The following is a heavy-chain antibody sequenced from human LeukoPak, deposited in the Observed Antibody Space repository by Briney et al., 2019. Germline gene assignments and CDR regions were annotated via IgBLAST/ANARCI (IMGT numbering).Heavy chain of an antibody. D-gene: IGHD3-10*01. CDR2: INSDGSTT. Sequence: GGSLRLSCAGSGFTFTSYWMHWVRQAPGKGLVWVSRINSDGSTTDYADSVKGRFTISRDNAKNTLYLQMNSRRVEDTAVYYCARGKLNWFDPWGQGTLVTVSS. V-gene: IGHV3-74*01. J-gene: IGHJ5*02. CDR3: ARGKLNWFDP. CDR1: GFTFTSYW.